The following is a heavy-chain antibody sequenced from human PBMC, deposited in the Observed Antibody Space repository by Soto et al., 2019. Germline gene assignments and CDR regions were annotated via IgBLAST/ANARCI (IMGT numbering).Heavy chain of an antibody. CDR1: GLTFGNHA. J-gene: IGHJ4*02. V-gene: IGHV3-23*01. CDR3: AKPRDLRQFDH. CDR2: VSGGGSNT. Sequence: GGSLRLSCAASGLTFGNHAVSWVRQAPGKGLEWVSGVSGGGSNTYYADSVKGRFTISRDNPKNKVFLQMNSLRAEDTAVYYCAKPRDLRQFDHWGQATLVTVSS.